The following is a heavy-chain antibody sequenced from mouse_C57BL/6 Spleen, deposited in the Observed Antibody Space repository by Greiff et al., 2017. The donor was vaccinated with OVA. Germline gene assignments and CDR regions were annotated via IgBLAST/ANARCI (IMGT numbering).Heavy chain of an antibody. CDR2: IYPGSGNT. J-gene: IGHJ2*01. V-gene: IGHV1-66*01. D-gene: IGHD1-1*01. Sequence: VQLQQSGPELVKPGASVKISCKASGYSFTSYYIHWVKQRPGQGLVWIGWIYPGSGNTKYNEKFKGKATLTADTSSSTAYMQLSSLTSEDSAVYYCARGTTVVRYFDYWGQGTTLTVSS. CDR3: ARGTTVVRYFDY. CDR1: GYSFTSYY.